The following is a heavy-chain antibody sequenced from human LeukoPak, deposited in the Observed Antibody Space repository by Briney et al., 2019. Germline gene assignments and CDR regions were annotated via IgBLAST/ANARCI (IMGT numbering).Heavy chain of an antibody. CDR3: ASPAGYSKNFDY. Sequence: ASVKVSCKASGYTFTNYYIHWVRQAPGQGLEWMGISNPGDGSTTYAQKFQARVTMTRDTSTSTVYMDLSRLKSEDTAVYYCASPAGYSKNFDYWGQGTLVTVSS. CDR1: GYTFTNYY. J-gene: IGHJ4*02. CDR2: SNPGDGST. V-gene: IGHV1-46*01. D-gene: IGHD6-13*01.